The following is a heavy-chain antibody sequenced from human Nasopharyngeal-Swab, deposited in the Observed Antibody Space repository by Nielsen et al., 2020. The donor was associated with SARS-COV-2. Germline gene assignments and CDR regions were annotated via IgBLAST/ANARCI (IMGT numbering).Heavy chain of an antibody. CDR3: ARLKYDFWNGPPEDY. CDR1: GFTFSNYC. V-gene: IGHV3-7*01. D-gene: IGHD3-3*01. Sequence: GGSLRLSCAASGFTFSNYCMSWVRHAPGKGLEWVANIKQDGSEIYYVDSLKGRFTISRDNAKNSLYLQMNSLRAEDTAVYYCARLKYDFWNGPPEDYWGQGTLVTVSS. J-gene: IGHJ4*02. CDR2: IKQDGSEI.